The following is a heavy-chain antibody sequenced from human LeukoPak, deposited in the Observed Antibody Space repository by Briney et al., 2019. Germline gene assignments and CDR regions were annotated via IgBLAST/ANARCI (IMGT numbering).Heavy chain of an antibody. CDR2: INPNSGGT. CDR3: ARGSSSSCCTGPFDP. Sequence: GASVKVSCKASGYTFTGYYMHWVRQAPGQGLEWMGWINPNSGGTNYAQKFQGWVTMTRDTSISTAYMELSRLRSDDTAVYYCARGSSSSCCTGPFDPWGQGTLVTVSS. D-gene: IGHD6-13*01. V-gene: IGHV1-2*04. J-gene: IGHJ5*02. CDR1: GYTFTGYY.